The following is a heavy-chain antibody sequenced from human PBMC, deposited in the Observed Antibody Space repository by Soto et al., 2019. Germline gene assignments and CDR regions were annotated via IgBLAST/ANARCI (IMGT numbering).Heavy chain of an antibody. CDR1: GGSISSGGYY. V-gene: IGHV4-31*03. CDR3: ARGVAPMVYAIRGAWFDP. Sequence: SETLSLTCTVSGGSISSGGYYWSWIRQHPGKGLEWIGYIYYSGSTYYNPSLKSRVTISVDTSKNQFSLKLSPVTAADTAVYYCARGVAPMVYAIRGAWFDPWGQGTLLTVSS. J-gene: IGHJ5*02. D-gene: IGHD2-8*01. CDR2: IYYSGST.